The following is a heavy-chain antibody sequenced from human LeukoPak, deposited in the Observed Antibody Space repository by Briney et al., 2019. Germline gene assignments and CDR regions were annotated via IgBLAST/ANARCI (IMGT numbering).Heavy chain of an antibody. J-gene: IGHJ5*02. D-gene: IGHD3-10*01. CDR2: IYTSVST. Sequence: PETLSLTCTVSGGSLSSYYWSWLRPPAGKGLEWVGRIYTSVSTNYNPSLKSRVAMSVDTSKNQFSLKLSSVTAADTAVYYCAREGIYYYGTLENWFDPWGQGTLVTVSS. CDR3: AREGIYYYGTLENWFDP. CDR1: GGSLSSYY. V-gene: IGHV4-4*07.